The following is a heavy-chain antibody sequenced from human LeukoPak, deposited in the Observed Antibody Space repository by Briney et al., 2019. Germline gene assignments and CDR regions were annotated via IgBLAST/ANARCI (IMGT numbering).Heavy chain of an antibody. CDR3: ARCSTSCYAFDY. CDR2: INSDGSST. Sequence: GGSLRLSCAASGFTFSSYWMHWVRQAPGKGLVWVSRINSDGSSTSYADSVKGRFTISRDNAKNSLYLQMNSLRAEDTAVYYCARCSTSCYAFDYWGQGTLVTVSS. J-gene: IGHJ4*02. D-gene: IGHD2-2*01. CDR1: GFTFSSYW. V-gene: IGHV3-74*01.